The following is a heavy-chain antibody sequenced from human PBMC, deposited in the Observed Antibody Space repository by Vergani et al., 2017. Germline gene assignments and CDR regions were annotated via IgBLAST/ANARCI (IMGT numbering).Heavy chain of an antibody. D-gene: IGHD3-10*01. Sequence: QITLKESGPTLVKPTQTLTLTCTFSGFSLSTSGVGVGWIRQPPGKALEWLALIYWDDDKRYSPSLKSRLTITKDTSKNQVVLTMTNMDPVDTAIYYCAHMGWFGEYTPPFDYWGQGTLVTVSS. CDR3: AHMGWFGEYTPPFDY. CDR1: GFSLSTSGVG. J-gene: IGHJ4*02. CDR2: IYWDDDK. V-gene: IGHV2-5*02.